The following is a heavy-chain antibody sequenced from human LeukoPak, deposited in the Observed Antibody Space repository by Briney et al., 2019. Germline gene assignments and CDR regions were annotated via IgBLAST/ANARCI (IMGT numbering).Heavy chain of an antibody. Sequence: IPSETLSLTCAVYGGSFSGYYWSWIRQPPGKGLEWIGEINHSGSTNYNPSLKSRVTISVDTSKNQFSLKLSSVTAADTAVYYCARDRPTQANYSDSSAYYSSNYFDYWGQGTLVTVSS. CDR1: GGSFSGYY. J-gene: IGHJ4*02. D-gene: IGHD3-22*01. CDR3: ARDRPTQANYSDSSAYYSSNYFDY. CDR2: INHSGST. V-gene: IGHV4-34*01.